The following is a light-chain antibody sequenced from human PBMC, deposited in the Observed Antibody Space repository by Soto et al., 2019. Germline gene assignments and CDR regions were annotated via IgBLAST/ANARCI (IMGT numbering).Light chain of an antibody. J-gene: IGLJ2*01. CDR3: SSYSSSNTML. V-gene: IGLV2-14*01. CDR1: SSDVGGYNY. Sequence: QSVLTQHASVSGSPGQSITISCTGTSSDVGGYNYVSGYQQHPGKAPKLMIYDVSNRPSGVSYRFSGSKSGNTASLTISGLQAEDEADYYCSSYSSSNTMLFGGGTKLTVL. CDR2: DVS.